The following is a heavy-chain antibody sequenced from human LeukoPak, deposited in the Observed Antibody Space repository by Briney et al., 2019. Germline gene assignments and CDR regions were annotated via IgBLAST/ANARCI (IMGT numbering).Heavy chain of an antibody. CDR3: ARHKDYYYSYMDV. CDR1: GDSISTSSYY. V-gene: IGHV4-39*01. Sequence: TSETLSLTCSVSGDSISTSSYYWGWIRQPPGKGLEWIGTIYYSGSTYYNPSLTSRVTISVDTSKNQFSLKLSSVTAADTAVYYCARHKDYYYSYMDVWGKGTTVTIS. CDR2: IYYSGST. J-gene: IGHJ6*03.